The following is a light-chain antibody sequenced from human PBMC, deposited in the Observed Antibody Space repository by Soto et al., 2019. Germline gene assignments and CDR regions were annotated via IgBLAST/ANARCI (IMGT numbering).Light chain of an antibody. CDR2: GAS. Sequence: IVLAQSPVTLSLSTGEGATLPCRASQSVSSSYLGWYQQKPGQAPRLLIYGASSRATGIPGRFSGSGSGTDFTLTISRLEPEDFAVYYCQQYDNSPLTFGGGTKVDIK. CDR1: QSVSSSY. CDR3: QQYDNSPLT. J-gene: IGKJ4*01. V-gene: IGKV3-20*01.